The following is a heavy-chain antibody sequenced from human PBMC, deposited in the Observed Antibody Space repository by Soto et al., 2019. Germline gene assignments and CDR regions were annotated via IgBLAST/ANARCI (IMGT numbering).Heavy chain of an antibody. V-gene: IGHV1-69*01. D-gene: IGHD6-6*01. J-gene: IGHJ6*03. Sequence: QVQLVQSGAEVKKPGSSVKVSCKASGGTFSSYAISWVRQAPGQGLEWMGGIIPIFGTANYAQKFQGRVTITADESTSTAYMELSSLRSEDKAVYYCARGGGIAARRGNYYYMDVWGKGTTVTVSS. CDR3: ARGGGIAARRGNYYYMDV. CDR2: IIPIFGTA. CDR1: GGTFSSYA.